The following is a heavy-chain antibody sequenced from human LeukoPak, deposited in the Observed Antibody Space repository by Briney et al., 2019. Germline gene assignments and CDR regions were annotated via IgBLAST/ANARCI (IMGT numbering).Heavy chain of an antibody. D-gene: IGHD6-13*01. V-gene: IGHV4-39*01. CDR2: IYYSGST. J-gene: IGHJ4*02. CDR3: ARRNSSSWRTYFDY. Sequence: ASETLSLTCTVSGGSISSSSYYWGWIRQPPGKGLEWIGSIYYSGSTYYNPSLKSRVIISVDTSKNQFSLKLSSVTAADTAVYYCARRNSSSWRTYFDYWGQGTLVTVSS. CDR1: GGSISSSSYY.